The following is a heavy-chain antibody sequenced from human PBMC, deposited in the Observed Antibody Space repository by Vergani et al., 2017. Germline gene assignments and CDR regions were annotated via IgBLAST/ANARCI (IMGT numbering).Heavy chain of an antibody. D-gene: IGHD3/OR15-3a*01. CDR3: AREPPPGADFIYDY. Sequence: QVQLVESGGGVVQPGRSLRLSCAASGFTFSSYGMHWVRQAPGKGLEWVAVIWYDGSNKYYADSVKGRFTITRDNAKNSLYLQMNSLRAEDTAVYYCAREPPPGADFIYDYWGQGTLVTVSS. J-gene: IGHJ4*02. CDR1: GFTFSSYG. V-gene: IGHV3-33*01. CDR2: IWYDGSNK.